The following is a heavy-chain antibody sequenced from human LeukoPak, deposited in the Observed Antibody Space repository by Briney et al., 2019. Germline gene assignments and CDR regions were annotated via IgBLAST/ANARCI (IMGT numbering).Heavy chain of an antibody. CDR1: GGSISSSSYY. V-gene: IGHV4-39*01. J-gene: IGHJ5*02. D-gene: IGHD2-2*02. Sequence: SETLSLTCTVSGGSISSSSYYWVWIRQPPGKGLEWIGSIYYSGSTYYNPSLKSRVTISVDTSKNQFSLKLSSVTAADTAVYYCARRGGVVVPGAIPNWFDPWGQGTLVTVSS. CDR2: IYYSGST. CDR3: ARRGGVVVPGAIPNWFDP.